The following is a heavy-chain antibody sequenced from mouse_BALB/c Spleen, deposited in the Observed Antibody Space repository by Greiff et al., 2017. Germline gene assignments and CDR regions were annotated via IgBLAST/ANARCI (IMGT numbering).Heavy chain of an antibody. CDR1: GFTFSSYY. J-gene: IGHJ2*01. D-gene: IGHD4-1*01. CDR3: ARQNWEYYFDY. CDR2: INSNGGST. V-gene: IGHV5-6-2*01. Sequence: EVMLVESGGGLVKLGGSLKLSCAASGFTFSSYYMSWVRQTPEKRLELVAAINSNGGSTYYPDTVKGRFTISRDNAKNTLYLQMSSLKSEDTALYYCARQNWEYYFDYWGQGTTLTVSS.